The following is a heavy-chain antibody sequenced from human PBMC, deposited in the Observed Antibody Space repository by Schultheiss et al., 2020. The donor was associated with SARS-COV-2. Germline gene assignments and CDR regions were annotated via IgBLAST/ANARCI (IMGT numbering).Heavy chain of an antibody. CDR1: GFTFSSYG. J-gene: IGHJ4*02. Sequence: GGSLRLSCAASGFTFSSYGMHWVRQAPGKGLEWVAVIWYDGSNKYYADSVKGRFTISRDNSKNTLYLQMNSLRAEDTAVYYCARELDYGDSSLDYWGQGTLVTVSS. D-gene: IGHD4-17*01. CDR2: IWYDGSNK. V-gene: IGHV3-33*01. CDR3: ARELDYGDSSLDY.